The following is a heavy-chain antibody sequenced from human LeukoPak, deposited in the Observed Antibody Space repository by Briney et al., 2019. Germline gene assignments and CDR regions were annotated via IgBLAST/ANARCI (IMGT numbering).Heavy chain of an antibody. J-gene: IGHJ6*02. Sequence: ASVTVSCKASGYTFTSYGISWVRQAPGQGLEWMGWISAYNGNTNYSQKLQGRVTMTTDTSTSTAYMELRSLRSDDTDVYYCARDRGVIRLSYLNYYYYGMDVWGQGTTVTVSS. D-gene: IGHD3-10*01. CDR2: ISAYNGNT. V-gene: IGHV1-18*01. CDR1: GYTFTSYG. CDR3: ARDRGVIRLSYLNYYYYGMDV.